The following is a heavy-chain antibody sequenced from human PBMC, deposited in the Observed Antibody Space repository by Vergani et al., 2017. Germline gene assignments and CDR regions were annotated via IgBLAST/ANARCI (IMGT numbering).Heavy chain of an antibody. CDR2: IYTSGST. CDR1: GGSISSGSYY. D-gene: IGHD3-22*01. CDR3: AREGFYGSSGSIDY. Sequence: QVQLQESGPGLVKPSQTLSLTCTVSGGSISSGSYYWSWIRQPAGKGLEWIGRIYTSGSTNYNPSLKSRVTMSVDTAKNQFSLKLSSVTAADTAVYYCAREGFYGSSGSIDYWGQGTLVTVSS. V-gene: IGHV4-61*02. J-gene: IGHJ4*02.